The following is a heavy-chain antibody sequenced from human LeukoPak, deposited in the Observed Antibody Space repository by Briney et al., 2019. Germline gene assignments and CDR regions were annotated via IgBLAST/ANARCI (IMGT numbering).Heavy chain of an antibody. V-gene: IGHV4-4*02. CDR3: ARVRSSGYYPHDAFDI. J-gene: IGHJ3*02. D-gene: IGHD3-22*01. CDR1: GGSIINSNW. CDR2: IDHSGST. Sequence: SETLSLTCAVSGGSIINSNWWSWVRQPPGKGLEWIGEIDHSGSTNCNPSLKSRVTISVDTSKNQFSLKLSSVTAADTAVYYCARVRSSGYYPHDAFDIWGQGTMVTVSS.